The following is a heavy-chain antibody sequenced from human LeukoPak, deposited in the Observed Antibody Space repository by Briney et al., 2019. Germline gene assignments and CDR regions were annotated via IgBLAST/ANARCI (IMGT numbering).Heavy chain of an antibody. V-gene: IGHV3-23*01. CDR2: ISGSGGST. Sequence: PGGSLRLSCAASGFTFSSYAMSWVRQAPGKGLEWVSAISGSGGSTYYADSVKGRFTISRDNSKNTLYLQMNSLRAEDTAVYYCAKRPRGGIAAAGTTSFIDYWGQGTLVTVPS. CDR3: AKRPRGGIAAAGTTSFIDY. D-gene: IGHD6-13*01. CDR1: GFTFSSYA. J-gene: IGHJ4*02.